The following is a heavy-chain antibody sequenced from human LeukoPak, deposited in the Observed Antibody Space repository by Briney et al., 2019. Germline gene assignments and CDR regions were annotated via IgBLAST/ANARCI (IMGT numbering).Heavy chain of an antibody. CDR3: ARDYYDSSGYYYIPFDY. CDR1: GGSISSYY. V-gene: IGHV4-59*12. D-gene: IGHD3-22*01. CDR2: IYYSGST. J-gene: IGHJ4*02. Sequence: SETLSLTCTVSGGSISSYYWSWIRQPPGKGLEWIGYIYYSGSTNYNPSLKSRVTISVDTSKNQFSLKLSSVTAADTAVYYCARDYYDSSGYYYIPFDYWGQGTLVTVSS.